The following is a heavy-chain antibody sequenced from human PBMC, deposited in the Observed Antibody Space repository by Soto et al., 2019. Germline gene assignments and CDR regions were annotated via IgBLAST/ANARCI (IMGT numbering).Heavy chain of an antibody. D-gene: IGHD6-13*01. Sequence: EVQLVESGGGLVQPGGSLRLSCAASGFTFSSYDMHWVRQVAGKGLEWVSAIGVAGDTYYPDSVKGRFTISRENAKNSLYLQMNSLRGEDTAVYYCASGGWGSSLYEGGSRIDYWGQGTLVTVSS. CDR2: IGVAGDT. J-gene: IGHJ4*02. CDR3: ASGGWGSSLYEGGSRIDY. V-gene: IGHV3-13*01. CDR1: GFTFSSYD.